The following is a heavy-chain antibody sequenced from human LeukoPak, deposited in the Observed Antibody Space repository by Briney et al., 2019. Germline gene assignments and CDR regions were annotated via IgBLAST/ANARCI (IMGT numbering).Heavy chain of an antibody. V-gene: IGHV1-18*01. Sequence: ASVKVSCKASGYTFSSYGISWVRQAPGQGLEWMGWISGYNGNTNYAQKLQGGVTMTTDTSTSTAYMELRSLRSDDTAVYYCARAGCRDSSWCPDYWGQGALVTVSS. CDR3: ARAGCRDSSWCPDY. J-gene: IGHJ4*02. D-gene: IGHD6-13*01. CDR1: GYTFSSYG. CDR2: ISGYNGNT.